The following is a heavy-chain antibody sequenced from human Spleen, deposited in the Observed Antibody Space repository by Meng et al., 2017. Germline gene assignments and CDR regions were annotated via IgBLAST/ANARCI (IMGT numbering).Heavy chain of an antibody. CDR3: ASFDHIPRRNYFDY. D-gene: IGHD2-21*01. Sequence: QLQLQESGPGLVKPSETLSLTFTVSGGSMSSGNYYWSWIRQPPGKGLEWIGYIHHSGSAYYNPSLKSRVSISVDTSKNQFSLNLNSMTAADTAVYYCASFDHIPRRNYFDYWGQGTLVTVSS. V-gene: IGHV4-30-4*01. J-gene: IGHJ4*02. CDR1: GGSMSSGNYY. CDR2: IHHSGSA.